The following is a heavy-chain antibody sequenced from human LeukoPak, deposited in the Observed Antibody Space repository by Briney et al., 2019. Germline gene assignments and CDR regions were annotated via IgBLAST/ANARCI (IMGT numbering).Heavy chain of an antibody. J-gene: IGHJ3*02. D-gene: IGHD6-19*01. CDR3: AKRIIDSGWEDDAFDI. V-gene: IGHV3-30*18. Sequence: GGCLRLLYAASGFIFSSYGMHWVRQAPGKGLEWVAVISYDGSNKYYADSVKGRFTISRDNSKNTLYLQMNSLRAEDTAVYYCAKRIIDSGWEDDAFDIWGQETMVTVSS. CDR2: ISYDGSNK. CDR1: GFIFSSYG.